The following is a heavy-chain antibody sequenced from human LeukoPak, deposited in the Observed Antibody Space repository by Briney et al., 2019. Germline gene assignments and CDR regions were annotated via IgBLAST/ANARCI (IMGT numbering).Heavy chain of an antibody. CDR1: GFTFSSYA. CDR3: ARDRGGGYSYGVDY. J-gene: IGHJ4*02. CDR2: ISYDGSNK. Sequence: GRSLRLSCAASGFTFSSYAMHWVRQAPGKALEWVAVISYDGSNKYYADSVKGRLTIYRHNSKNTLYLRMNSLRAEDTAVYYCARDRGGGYSYGVDYWGQGTLVTVSS. V-gene: IGHV3-30*04. D-gene: IGHD5-18*01.